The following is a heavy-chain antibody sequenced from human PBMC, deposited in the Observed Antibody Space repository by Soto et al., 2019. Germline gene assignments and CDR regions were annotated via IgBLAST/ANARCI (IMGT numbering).Heavy chain of an antibody. D-gene: IGHD3-16*01. CDR1: GGSVSNDNFY. J-gene: IGHJ5*02. CDR2: VHSSGIT. CDR3: ARGLTMGQLPSHFDH. Sequence: PSETLSLTCTVSGGSVSNDNFYWSWIRQPPGKGLEWIGYVHSSGITNYNPSLKRRATISVDTSRNQFSLRLSSVTAAGTAVYYCARGLTMGQLPSHFDHWGQGTLVTVSS. V-gene: IGHV4-61*01.